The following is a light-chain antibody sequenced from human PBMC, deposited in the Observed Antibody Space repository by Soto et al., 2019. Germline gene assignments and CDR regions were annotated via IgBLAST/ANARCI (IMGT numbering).Light chain of an antibody. CDR3: HHYGT. J-gene: IGKJ3*01. CDR1: QSVSSR. V-gene: IGKV3-11*01. Sequence: EIVLTQSPATLSLSPGERATLSCRASQSVSSRLAWYQQKPGQAPRLLIYDAFNRATGIPARFSGSGSGTDFTLTINRLEPEALAVYYCHHYGTFGPGTKVDI. CDR2: DAF.